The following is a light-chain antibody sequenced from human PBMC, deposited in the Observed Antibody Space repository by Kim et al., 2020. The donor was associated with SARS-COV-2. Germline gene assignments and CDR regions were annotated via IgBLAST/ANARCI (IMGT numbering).Light chain of an antibody. CDR3: QQYGTSPET. CDR2: GAS. CDR1: QSVSNRY. V-gene: IGKV3-20*01. Sequence: SPGERATLSCRASQSVSNRYLAWHQQKPGQAPRLLIYGASSRATGISDRFSGSGSGTDFTLTISRLEPEDFAVYFSQQYGTSPETFGQGTKVDIK. J-gene: IGKJ1*01.